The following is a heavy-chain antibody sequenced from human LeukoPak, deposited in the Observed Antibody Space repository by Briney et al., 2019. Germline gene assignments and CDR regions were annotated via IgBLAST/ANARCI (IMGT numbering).Heavy chain of an antibody. J-gene: IGHJ4*02. CDR3: AKEGSYGYYFDY. CDR1: GFTFSSYG. V-gene: IGHV3-30*18. CDR2: ISYDGSNK. D-gene: IGHD5-18*01. Sequence: GGSLRLSCAASGFTFSSYGMHWVRQAPGKGMEWVAVISYDGSNKYYADSVKGRFTISRDNSKNTLCLQMNSLRAEDTAVYYCAKEGSYGYYFDYWGQGTLVTVSS.